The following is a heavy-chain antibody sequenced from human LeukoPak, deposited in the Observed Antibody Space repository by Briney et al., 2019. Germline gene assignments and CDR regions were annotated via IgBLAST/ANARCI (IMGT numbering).Heavy chain of an antibody. CDR2: IYYSGST. J-gene: IGHJ4*02. D-gene: IGHD2/OR15-2a*01. CDR3: ARHPFSSPFDY. CDR1: GGSISSYY. V-gene: IGHV4-59*08. Sequence: PSETLSLTCTVSGGSISSYYWSWIRQPPGKGLEWIGYIYYSGSTNHNPSLKSRVTISLDTSKNQFSLKLTSVTAADTAVYFCARHPFSSPFDYWGQGTLVTVSS.